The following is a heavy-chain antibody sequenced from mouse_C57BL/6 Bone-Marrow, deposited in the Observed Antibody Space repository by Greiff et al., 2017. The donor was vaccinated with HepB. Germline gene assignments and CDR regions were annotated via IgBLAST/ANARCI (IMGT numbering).Heavy chain of an antibody. V-gene: IGHV1-18*01. CDR1: GYTFTDYN. Sequence: VQLQQSGPELVKPGASVKIPCKASGYTFTDYNMDWVKQSHGKSLEWIGDINPNNGGTIYNQKFKGKATLTVDKSSSTAYRELRSLTSEDTAVYYCARSPVNYYGSSPYWYFDVWGTGTTVTVSS. CDR2: INPNNGGT. D-gene: IGHD1-1*01. J-gene: IGHJ1*03. CDR3: ARSPVNYYGSSPYWYFDV.